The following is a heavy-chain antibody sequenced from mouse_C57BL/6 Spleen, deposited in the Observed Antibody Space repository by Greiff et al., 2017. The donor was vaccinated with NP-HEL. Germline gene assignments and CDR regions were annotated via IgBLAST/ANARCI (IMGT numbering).Heavy chain of an antibody. J-gene: IGHJ3*01. CDR1: GFNIKDDY. D-gene: IGHD1-1*01. Sequence: VHVKQSGAELVRPGASVKLSCTASGFNIKDDYMHWVKQRPEQGLEWIGWIDPENGDTEYASKFQGKATITADTSSNTAYLQLSSLTSEDTAVYYCTTIYGSRFAYWGQGTLVTVSA. CDR3: TTIYGSRFAY. CDR2: IDPENGDT. V-gene: IGHV14-4*01.